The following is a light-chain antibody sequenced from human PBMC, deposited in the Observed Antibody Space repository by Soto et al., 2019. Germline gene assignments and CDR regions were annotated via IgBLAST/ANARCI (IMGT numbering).Light chain of an antibody. CDR3: GTWDSSLSAVV. CDR2: DNN. CDR1: SSNIANNY. J-gene: IGLJ2*01. Sequence: QSVLTQPPSVSAAPGQKVTISCSGRSSNIANNYVSWYQQFPGTAPKLLIYDNNKRPSGIPDRFSGSKSGTSATLGITGLQTGDEADYYCGTWDSSLSAVVFGGGTKVTVL. V-gene: IGLV1-51*01.